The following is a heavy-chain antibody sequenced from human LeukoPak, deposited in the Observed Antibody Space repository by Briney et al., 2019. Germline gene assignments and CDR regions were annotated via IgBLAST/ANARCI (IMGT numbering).Heavy chain of an antibody. Sequence: GGSLRLSCAASGFTFSSYAMHWVRQAPGKGLEWVAVISYDGSNKYYADSVKGRFTISRDNSKNTLYLQMNSLRAEDTAVYYCARENMVRGVMSFDYWGQGTLVTVSS. J-gene: IGHJ4*02. CDR3: ARENMVRGVMSFDY. CDR1: GFTFSSYA. D-gene: IGHD3-10*01. V-gene: IGHV3-30-3*01. CDR2: ISYDGSNK.